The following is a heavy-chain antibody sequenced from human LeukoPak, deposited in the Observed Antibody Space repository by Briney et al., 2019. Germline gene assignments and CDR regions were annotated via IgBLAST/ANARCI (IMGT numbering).Heavy chain of an antibody. CDR1: GGSISSYY. J-gene: IGHJ4*02. D-gene: IGHD6-13*01. CDR3: ARKGVYSSSSVDY. CDR2: IYYSGST. V-gene: IGHV4-59*01. Sequence: SETLSLTCTVSGGSISSYYWSWIRQPPGKGLEWIGYIYYSGSTNYNPSLKSRVTISVDTSKNQFSLKLSSVTAADTAVYYCARKGVYSSSSVDYWGQGTLVTVSS.